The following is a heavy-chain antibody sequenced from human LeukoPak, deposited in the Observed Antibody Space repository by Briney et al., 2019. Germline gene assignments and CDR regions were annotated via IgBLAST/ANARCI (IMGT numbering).Heavy chain of an antibody. J-gene: IGHJ4*02. CDR3: TTSYDILTGYLGTFDY. D-gene: IGHD3-9*01. Sequence: GGSLRLSCAASGFTFSSYSMNWVRQAPGKGLEWVGRIKSKTDGGTTDYAAPVKGRFTISRDDSENTLYLQMNSLKTEDTAVYYCTTSYDILTGYLGTFDYWGQGTLVTVSS. V-gene: IGHV3-15*01. CDR1: GFTFSSYS. CDR2: IKSKTDGGTT.